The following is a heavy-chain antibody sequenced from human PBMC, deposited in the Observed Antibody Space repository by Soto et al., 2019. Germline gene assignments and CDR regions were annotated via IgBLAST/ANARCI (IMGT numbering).Heavy chain of an antibody. V-gene: IGHV1-18*01. J-gene: IGHJ6*02. D-gene: IGHD3-10*01. CDR3: ASSYYGSGTPYYYGMDV. CDR1: GYTFTNYG. CDR2: ISAYNGNT. Sequence: QVQLVQSGAEVKKPGASVKVSCKASGYTFTNYGITWVRQAPGQGLEWMGWISAYNGNTNYAQKLQGRVTMTTDTSTTTADMELRSLRSDVTAVYYCASSYYGSGTPYYYGMDVWGQGTTVTVSS.